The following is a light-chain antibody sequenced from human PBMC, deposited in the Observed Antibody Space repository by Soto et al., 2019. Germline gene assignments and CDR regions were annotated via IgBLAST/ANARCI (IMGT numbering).Light chain of an antibody. V-gene: IGLV7-46*01. J-gene: IGLJ3*02. CDR3: LLFYGTTVV. CDR2: DTN. Sequence: QAVVTQEPSLTVSPGGTVTLTCGSSTGTDTSGHWPYWFQQKPGQAPRTLIYDTNKRHSWTPARFLGSLLGDKAALTLSDAQPEDEAEYHCLLFYGTTVVFGGGTKLTVL. CDR1: TGTDTSGHW.